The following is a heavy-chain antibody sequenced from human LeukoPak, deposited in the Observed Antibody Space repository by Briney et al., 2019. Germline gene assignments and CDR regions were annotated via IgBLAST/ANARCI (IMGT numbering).Heavy chain of an antibody. J-gene: IGHJ4*02. V-gene: IGHV1-69*05. CDR2: IIPIFGTA. CDR3: AKGRYYFDY. CDR1: GGTFSSYA. Sequence: GASVKVSCKASGGTFSSYAISWMRQAPGQGLEWMGRIIPIFGTANYAQKFQGRVTITTDESTSTAYMELSSLRSEDTAVYYCAKGRYYFDYWGQGTLVTVSS.